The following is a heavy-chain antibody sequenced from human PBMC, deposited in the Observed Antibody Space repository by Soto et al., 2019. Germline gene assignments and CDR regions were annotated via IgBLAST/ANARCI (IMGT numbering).Heavy chain of an antibody. CDR1: GFTFSSYA. CDR2: ISGSGGST. CDR3: ARGSSSGWFDP. J-gene: IGHJ5*02. D-gene: IGHD6-6*01. Sequence: GGSLRLSCAASGFTFSSYAMSWVRQAPGKGLEWVSAISGSGGSTYYADSVKGRFTISRDNSKNTLYLQMNSLRAGDTAVYYCARGSSSGWFDPWGQGTLVTVSS. V-gene: IGHV3-23*01.